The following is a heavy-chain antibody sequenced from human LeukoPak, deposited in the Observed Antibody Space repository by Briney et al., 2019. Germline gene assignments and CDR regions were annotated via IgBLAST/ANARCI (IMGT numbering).Heavy chain of an antibody. Sequence: GGSLRLSCAASGFTVSSNYMSWVRQAPGKGLEWVSVIYSGGNTDYADSVKGRFTISRDSSKNTLYLQMNSLRAEDTAVYYCARDIREWSGSYYPDYWGQGTLVTVSS. CDR1: GFTVSSNY. CDR2: IYSGGNT. V-gene: IGHV3-53*01. D-gene: IGHD1-26*01. CDR3: ARDIREWSGSYYPDY. J-gene: IGHJ4*02.